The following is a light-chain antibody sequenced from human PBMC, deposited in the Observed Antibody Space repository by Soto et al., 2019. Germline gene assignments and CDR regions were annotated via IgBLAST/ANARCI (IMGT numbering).Light chain of an antibody. CDR1: QSVSSY. CDR3: QQYGSSGT. CDR2: GAS. J-gene: IGKJ1*01. V-gene: IGKV3-20*01. Sequence: EIVLTQSXXXXXFSXXXRSTLSFRASQSVSSYLAWYQQKPGQAPRLLIYGASNRATGIPDRFSGSGSGTDFTLTISRLEPEDFAVYYCQQYGSSGTFGQGTKVDIK.